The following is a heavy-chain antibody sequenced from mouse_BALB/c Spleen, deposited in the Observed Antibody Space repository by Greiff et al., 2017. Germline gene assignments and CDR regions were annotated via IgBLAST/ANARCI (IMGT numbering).Heavy chain of an antibody. V-gene: IGHV1S56*01. CDR1: GYTFTSYY. CDR2: IYPGNVNT. Sequence: QVQLKESGPELVKPGASVRISCKASGYTFTSYYIHWVKQRPGQGLEWIGWIYPGNVNTKYNEKFKGKATLTADKSSSTAYMQLSSLTSEDSAVYFCARGYYYAMDDWGQGTSVTVSS. J-gene: IGHJ4*01. CDR3: ARGYYYAMDD.